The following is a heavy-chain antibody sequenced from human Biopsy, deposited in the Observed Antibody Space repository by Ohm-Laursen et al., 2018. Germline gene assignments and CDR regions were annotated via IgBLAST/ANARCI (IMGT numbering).Heavy chain of an antibody. J-gene: IGHJ4*02. V-gene: IGHV3-66*01. CDR1: GFSVSDNY. D-gene: IGHD3-10*01. CDR3: VTDRLDDITKVRGIMTD. CDR2: IYSDGRT. Sequence: SLRLSCAASGFSVSDNYMSWVRQAPGKGLEWVSVIYSDGRTYYADSVKGRVTISSDNSKNSLYLHINTLRVEDTAVYYCVTDRLDDITKVRGIMTDWGQGTLVIVSS.